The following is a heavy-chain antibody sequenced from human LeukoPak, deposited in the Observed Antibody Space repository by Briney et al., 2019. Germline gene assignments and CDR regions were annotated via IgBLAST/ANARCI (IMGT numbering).Heavy chain of an antibody. CDR2: IWYDGSNK. Sequence: LPGGSLRLSCAASGFTFSSYGMHWVRQAPGKGLEWVAVIWYDGSNKYYADSVKGRFTISRDNSKNTLYLQMNSLRAEDTAVYYCAKDASRSAGYPTHFDYCGQGTLVTVSS. V-gene: IGHV3-33*06. CDR3: AKDASRSAGYPTHFDY. J-gene: IGHJ4*02. D-gene: IGHD5-12*01. CDR1: GFTFSSYG.